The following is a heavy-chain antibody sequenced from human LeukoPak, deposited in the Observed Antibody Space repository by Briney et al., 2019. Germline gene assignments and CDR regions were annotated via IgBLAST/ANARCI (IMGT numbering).Heavy chain of an antibody. V-gene: IGHV3-23*01. Sequence: AGGSLRLSCAASGFTFSSYAMSWVRQAPGKGLEWVSAISGSGGSTYYADSVKGRFTISRDNSKNTLYLQMNSLRAEDTAVYYCAKVYGDYYGSGSYRAPYYFDYWGQGTLVTVSS. CDR3: AKVYGDYYGSGSYRAPYYFDY. CDR2: ISGSGGST. J-gene: IGHJ4*02. D-gene: IGHD3-10*01. CDR1: GFTFSSYA.